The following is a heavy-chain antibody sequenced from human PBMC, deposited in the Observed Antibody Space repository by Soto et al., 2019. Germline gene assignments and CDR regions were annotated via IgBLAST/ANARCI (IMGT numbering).Heavy chain of an antibody. CDR1: GFTFSSYS. CDR2: ISSSSSYI. D-gene: IGHD3-10*01. Sequence: GGSLRLSCAASGFTFSSYSINWVRQAPGKGLEWVSSISSSSSYIYYADSVKGRFTISRDNAKNSLYLQMNSLRAEDTAVYYCARGPGEFSAAYYYYYMDVWGKGTTVTVSS. CDR3: ARGPGEFSAAYYYYYMDV. V-gene: IGHV3-21*01. J-gene: IGHJ6*03.